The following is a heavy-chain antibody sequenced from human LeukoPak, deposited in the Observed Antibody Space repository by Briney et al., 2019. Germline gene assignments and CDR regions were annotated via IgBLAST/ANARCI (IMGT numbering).Heavy chain of an antibody. CDR3: ARSGSYLGYYFDY. CDR2: IYYSGST. J-gene: IGHJ4*02. D-gene: IGHD1-26*01. CDR1: GGSISSGDYY. V-gene: IGHV4-30-4*01. Sequence: SETLSLTCTVSGGSISSGDYYWSWIRQPPGKGLEWIGYIYYSGSTYYNPSLKSRVTISVDTSKNQFSLKLSSVTAANTAVYYCARSGSYLGYYFDYWGQGTLVTVSS.